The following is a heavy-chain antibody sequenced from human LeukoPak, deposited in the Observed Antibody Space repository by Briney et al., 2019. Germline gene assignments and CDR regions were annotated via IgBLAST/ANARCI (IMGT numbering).Heavy chain of an antibody. CDR2: FSSDGSST. V-gene: IGHV3-64D*06. Sequence: GRSLRLSCSASGFTFSSSAMYWVRQAPGKGLEYVSAFSSDGSSTFYADSVKGRFTISRDNSKNMLYLQMSSLRADDTAVYYCVKTLKYYGSGRGLFDSWGQGTLVTVSS. D-gene: IGHD3-10*01. CDR1: GFTFSSSA. CDR3: VKTLKYYGSGRGLFDS. J-gene: IGHJ4*02.